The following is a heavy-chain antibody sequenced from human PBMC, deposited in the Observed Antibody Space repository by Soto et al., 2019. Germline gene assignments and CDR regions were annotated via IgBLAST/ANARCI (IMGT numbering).Heavy chain of an antibody. D-gene: IGHD4-17*01. V-gene: IGHV3-23*01. Sequence: PGGSMRLSCASSGFTCRSYAMSLVRQAQGKGLEWVSAISGSGGSTYYADSVKGRFTISRDNSKNTLYLQMNSLRAEDTAVYYCAKDGVRGTVAWSAPWGKGTLVPGSS. CDR1: GFTCRSYA. CDR3: AKDGVRGTVAWSAP. CDR2: ISGSGGST. J-gene: IGHJ5*02.